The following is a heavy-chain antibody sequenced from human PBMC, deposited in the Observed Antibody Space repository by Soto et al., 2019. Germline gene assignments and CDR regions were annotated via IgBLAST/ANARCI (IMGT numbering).Heavy chain of an antibody. CDR2: MDPNSGVT. D-gene: IGHD3-3*01. CDR3: ARDRKFDFWRKGLDV. J-gene: IGHJ6*02. CDR1: GGTLTNFINYP. Sequence: ASVKVSFKASGGTLTNFINYPINWVRQAPGQGLEWMGWMDPNSGVTGYAQKFQGRVTMTRDTSTTTAHMELSGLRSEDAAVYYCARDRKFDFWRKGLDVWGQGTTVTVSS. V-gene: IGHV1-8*02.